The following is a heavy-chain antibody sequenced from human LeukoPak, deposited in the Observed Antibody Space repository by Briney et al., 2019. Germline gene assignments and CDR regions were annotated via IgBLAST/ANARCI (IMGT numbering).Heavy chain of an antibody. Sequence: GGSLRLSCAASGFTFSSYGMHWVRQAPGKGLEWVAVISYDGSNKYYADSVKGRFTISRDNSKNTLYLQMNSLRAEDTALYYCANNRYSSRWRGAFDVWGQGTMVTVSS. CDR1: GFTFSSYG. V-gene: IGHV3-30*18. D-gene: IGHD6-13*01. CDR2: ISYDGSNK. CDR3: ANNRYSSRWRGAFDV. J-gene: IGHJ3*01.